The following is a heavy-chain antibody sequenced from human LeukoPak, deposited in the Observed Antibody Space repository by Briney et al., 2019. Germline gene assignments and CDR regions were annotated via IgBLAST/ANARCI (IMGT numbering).Heavy chain of an antibody. J-gene: IGHJ3*02. V-gene: IGHV4-61*02. CDR1: GGSISSGDYY. Sequence: SETLPLTCTVSGGSISSGDYYWSWIRQPAGKGLEWIGRIYTSGSTNYNPSLKSRVTMSVDTSKNQFSLKLSSVTAADTAVYYCASATWAYAFDIWGQGTMVTVSS. CDR2: IYTSGST. D-gene: IGHD2-15*01. CDR3: ASATWAYAFDI.